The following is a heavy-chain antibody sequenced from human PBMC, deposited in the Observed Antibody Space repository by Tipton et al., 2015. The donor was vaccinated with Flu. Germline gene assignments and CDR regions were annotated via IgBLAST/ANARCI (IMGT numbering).Heavy chain of an antibody. CDR3: ASRVGATALDF. Sequence: AVSGFTVSSNYMSWVRQPPGKGLQWVSVVYSGGSTYYADSVKGRFTISRDNSKNTLYLQMNSLRDEDTAVYYCASRVGATALDFWGQGTLVTVSS. V-gene: IGHV3-66*02. CDR1: GFTVSSNY. J-gene: IGHJ4*02. CDR2: VYSGGST. D-gene: IGHD1-26*01.